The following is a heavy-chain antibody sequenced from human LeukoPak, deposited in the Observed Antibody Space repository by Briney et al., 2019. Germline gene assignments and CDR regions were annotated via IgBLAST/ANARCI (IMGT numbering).Heavy chain of an antibody. Sequence: GRSLRLSCAASGFTFSSYAMHWVRQAPGKGLEWVAVISYDGSNKYYADSVKGRFTISRDNSKNTLYLQMNSLRAEDTAVYYCAEGIPLDYWGQGTLVTVSS. CDR1: GFTFSSYA. J-gene: IGHJ4*02. V-gene: IGHV3-30*01. CDR2: ISYDGSNK. CDR3: AEGIPLDY. D-gene: IGHD3-10*01.